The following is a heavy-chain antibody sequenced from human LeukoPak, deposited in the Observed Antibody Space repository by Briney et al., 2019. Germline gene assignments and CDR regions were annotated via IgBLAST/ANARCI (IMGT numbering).Heavy chain of an antibody. CDR3: ARARQAGYYYDSSGYAETHDAFDI. Sequence: ASVTVSCKASGGTFSSYAISWVRQAPGQGLEWMGGIIPIFGTANYAQKFQGRVTITADESTSTAYMELSSLRSENTAVYYCARARQAGYYYDSSGYAETHDAFDIWGQGTMVTVSS. CDR2: IIPIFGTA. D-gene: IGHD3-22*01. V-gene: IGHV1-69*13. CDR1: GGTFSSYA. J-gene: IGHJ3*02.